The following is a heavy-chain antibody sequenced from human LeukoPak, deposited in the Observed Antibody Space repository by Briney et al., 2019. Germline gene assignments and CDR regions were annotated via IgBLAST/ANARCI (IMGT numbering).Heavy chain of an antibody. Sequence: SETLSLTCTVSGVSITNSDYYWVWIRQPPGRGLEWIVSMYQSGSTYYSPPLESRVSVSLDTSKNQVSLQLRSVTAADTAVYFCARHGVRDWYKGTYYSGMNVWGQGTTVTVSS. V-gene: IGHV4-39*01. J-gene: IGHJ6*02. CDR2: MYQSGST. CDR3: ARHGVRDWYKGTYYSGMNV. CDR1: GVSITNSDYY. D-gene: IGHD2-21*02.